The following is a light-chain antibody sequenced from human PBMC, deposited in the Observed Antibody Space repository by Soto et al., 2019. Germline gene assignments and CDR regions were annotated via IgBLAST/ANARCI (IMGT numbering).Light chain of an antibody. CDR3: QQGDSFPRT. CDR2: AAS. CDR1: QGISDW. Sequence: DIPLTQSPSAVSSSLGDRVIITCRASQGISDWLAWYQQKPGQAPKLLIYAASSLQDGVPSRFSGSGSGTDFTLTISRLQPEDFATYFCQQGDSFPRTFGGGTKVEIK. V-gene: IGKV1-12*01. J-gene: IGKJ4*01.